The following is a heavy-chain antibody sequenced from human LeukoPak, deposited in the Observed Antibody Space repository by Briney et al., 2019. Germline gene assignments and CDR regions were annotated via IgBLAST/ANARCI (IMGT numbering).Heavy chain of an antibody. Sequence: SETLSLTCAVYGGSFSGYYWSWIRQPPGKGLEWIGEINHRGSTNYNPSLKSRVTISVDTSKNQFSLKLSSVTAADTAVYYCARGCPYYYDSSGYYYFDYWGQGTLVTVSS. CDR2: INHRGST. CDR3: ARGCPYYYDSSGYYYFDY. V-gene: IGHV4-34*01. D-gene: IGHD3-22*01. J-gene: IGHJ4*02. CDR1: GGSFSGYY.